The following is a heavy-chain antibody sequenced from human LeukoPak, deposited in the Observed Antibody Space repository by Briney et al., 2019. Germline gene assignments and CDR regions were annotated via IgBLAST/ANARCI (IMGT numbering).Heavy chain of an antibody. CDR1: GFTFSSYW. Sequence: GGSLRLSCAASGFTFSSYWMNWARQAPGKGLEWVASINHNGNVNYYVDSVKGRFTISRDNAKNPLYLQMSNLRAEDTAVYFCARGGGLDVWGQGATVTVSS. CDR2: INHNGNVN. CDR3: ARGGGLDV. D-gene: IGHD3-16*01. J-gene: IGHJ6*02. V-gene: IGHV3-7*03.